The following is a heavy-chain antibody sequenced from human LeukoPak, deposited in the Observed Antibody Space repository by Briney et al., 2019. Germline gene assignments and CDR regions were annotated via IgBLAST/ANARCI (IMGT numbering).Heavy chain of an antibody. Sequence: PGGSLRLSCAASGFTFSSYWMSWVRQAPGKGLEWVSYISSSSSYTNYADSVKGRFTISRDNAKNSLYLQMNSLRAEDTAVYYCARAGGSYDFWSVLDYWGQGTLVTVSS. CDR3: ARAGGSYDFWSVLDY. CDR2: ISSSSSYT. D-gene: IGHD3-3*01. V-gene: IGHV3-21*05. CDR1: GFTFSSYW. J-gene: IGHJ4*02.